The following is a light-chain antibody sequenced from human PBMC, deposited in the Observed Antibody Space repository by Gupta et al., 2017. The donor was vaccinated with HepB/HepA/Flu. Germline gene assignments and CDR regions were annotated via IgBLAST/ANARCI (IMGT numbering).Light chain of an antibody. J-gene: IGKJ1*01. CDR2: WAS. Sequence: DIVMTQSPDSLAVSLGERATINCKSSQSVLYSSNNKNYLAWYQQKPGQPPKLLIYWASTRESGVPDRFSGSGSGTEFTLTISSLQAEDVAVYYCQQDYRSPPTFGQGTKVEIK. V-gene: IGKV4-1*01. CDR3: QQDYRSPPT. CDR1: QSVLYSSNNKNY.